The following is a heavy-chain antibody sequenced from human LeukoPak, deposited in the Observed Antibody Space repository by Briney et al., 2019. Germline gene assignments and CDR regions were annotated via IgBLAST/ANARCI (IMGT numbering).Heavy chain of an antibody. V-gene: IGHV3-21*01. J-gene: IGHJ4*02. CDR2: ISSSSSYI. D-gene: IGHD6-13*01. Sequence: PGGSLRLSCAASGFTFSNYAMNWVRQAPGKGLEWVSSISSSSSYIYYADSLKGRFTISRDNAKNSLYLQMNSLRAEDTAVYYCAREDASSWDYWGQGILVTVSS. CDR1: GFTFSNYA. CDR3: AREDASSWDY.